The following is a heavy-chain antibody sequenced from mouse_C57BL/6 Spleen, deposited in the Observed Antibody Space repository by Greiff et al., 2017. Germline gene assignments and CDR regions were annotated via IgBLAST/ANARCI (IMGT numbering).Heavy chain of an antibody. D-gene: IGHD2-1*01. CDR3: ARGDYGKPFDY. J-gene: IGHJ2*01. CDR2: IDPSDSET. CDR1: GYTFTSYW. Sequence: VQLQQPGAELVRPGSSVKLSCKASGYTFTSYWMHWVKQRPIQGLDWIGNIDPSDSETHYNQKFKDKATLTVDKSSSTAYMQLSSLTSEDSAVYYCARGDYGKPFDYWGQGTTLTVSS. V-gene: IGHV1-52*01.